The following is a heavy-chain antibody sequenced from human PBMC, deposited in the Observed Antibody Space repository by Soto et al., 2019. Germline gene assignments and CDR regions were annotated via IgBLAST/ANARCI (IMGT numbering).Heavy chain of an antibody. CDR1: GFTFSSYA. CDR3: ASEQLAVLRGGLDY. Sequence: QVQLVESGGGVVQPGRSLSLSCAASGFTFSSYAMHWVRQAPGKGLEWVAVISYDGSNKYYADSVKGRFTISRDNSKNTLCLQMNSLRAEATAVYYCASEQLAVLRGGLDYWGQGTLVTVSS. CDR2: ISYDGSNK. V-gene: IGHV3-30-3*01. J-gene: IGHJ4*02. D-gene: IGHD1-1*01.